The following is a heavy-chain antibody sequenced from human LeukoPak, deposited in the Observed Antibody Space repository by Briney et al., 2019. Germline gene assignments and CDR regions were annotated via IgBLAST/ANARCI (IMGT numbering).Heavy chain of an antibody. CDR1: GFTFSRYS. CDR3: ARDLISPDGTGYTTNPHDY. V-gene: IGHV3-21*06. CDR2: ISSGSSYI. J-gene: IGHJ4*02. Sequence: GGSLRLSCAASGFTFSRYSMNWVRQAPGKGLEWVSSISSGSSYIYYADSVRGRLTISRDNAKNSLYLQMNSLRAEDTAVYYCARDLISPDGTGYTTNPHDYWGQGTLVTVSS. D-gene: IGHD3-22*01.